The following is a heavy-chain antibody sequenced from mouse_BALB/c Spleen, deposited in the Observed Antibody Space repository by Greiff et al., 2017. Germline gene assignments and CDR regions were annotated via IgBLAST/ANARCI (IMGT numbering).Heavy chain of an antibody. CDR1: GFNIKDYY. CDR2: IDPENGNT. J-gene: IGHJ4*01. CDR3: ARGDYDSTDYYAMDY. Sequence: EVKLMESGAELVRPGALVKLSCKASGFNIKDYYMHWVKQRPEQGLEWIGWIDPENGNTIYDPKFQGKASITADTSSNTAYLQLSSLTSEDTAVYYCARGDYDSTDYYAMDYWGQGTSVTVSS. V-gene: IGHV14-1*02. D-gene: IGHD2-4*01.